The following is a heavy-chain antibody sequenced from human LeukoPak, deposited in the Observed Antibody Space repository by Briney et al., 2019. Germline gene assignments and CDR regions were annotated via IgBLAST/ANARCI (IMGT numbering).Heavy chain of an antibody. CDR2: ISSGSITI. J-gene: IGHJ4*02. CDR3: ARDSHFQTSSGYSFDY. CDR1: GFTFSSYG. D-gene: IGHD3-22*01. V-gene: IGHV3-48*02. Sequence: GGSLRLSCAASGFTFSSYGMNWVRQAPGKGLEWVSYISSGSITIYYADSVKGRFTISRDNVKNSLYLQMNSLRDEDTAVYYCARDSHFQTSSGYSFDYWGQGTLVTVSS.